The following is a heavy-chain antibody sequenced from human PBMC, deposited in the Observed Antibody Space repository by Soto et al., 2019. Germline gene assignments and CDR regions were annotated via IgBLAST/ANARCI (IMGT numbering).Heavy chain of an antibody. CDR3: ARVDGDAPASFDI. CDR2: IYYSGST. D-gene: IGHD4-17*01. J-gene: IGHJ3*02. V-gene: IGHV4-30-4*01. Sequence: QVQLQESGPGLVKPSQTLSLTCTVSGGSISSGDYYWSWIRQPPGKGLEWIGYIYYSGSTYYSPSLKSRRTRSVDTSKNQFSLKLTSVTAADTAAYYCARVDGDAPASFDIWGQGTLVTVSS. CDR1: GGSISSGDYY.